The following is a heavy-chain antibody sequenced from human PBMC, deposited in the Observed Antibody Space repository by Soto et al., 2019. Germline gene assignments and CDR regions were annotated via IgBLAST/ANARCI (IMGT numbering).Heavy chain of an antibody. D-gene: IGHD1-7*01. CDR2: IYYTGTT. CDR3: ATVPHAYGTNWIDS. V-gene: IGHV4-30-4*01. Sequence: PSETLSLTCTVSGLSISSRNYYWSWIRQPPGKGLEWLGYIYYTGTTHYNPSVKSRVTISLDTSKDHFSLNLSSVTAADTAIYYCATVPHAYGTNWIDSWGQGTLVTVSS. J-gene: IGHJ5*01. CDR1: GLSISSRNYY.